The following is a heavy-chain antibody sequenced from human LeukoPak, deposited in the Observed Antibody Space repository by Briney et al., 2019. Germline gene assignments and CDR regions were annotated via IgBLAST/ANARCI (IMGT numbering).Heavy chain of an antibody. CDR3: ARDGHYTIYELRFDY. J-gene: IGHJ4*02. CDR1: GFTFSSYW. Sequence: GGSLRLSCAASGFTFSSYWMSWVRQAPGKGLEWVANINQDGSEKYCVDSLKGRFTISRDNAENSLYLQVNSLRAEGTGVYYCARDGHYTIYELRFDYWGQGALVTVSS. CDR2: INQDGSEK. V-gene: IGHV3-7*01. D-gene: IGHD5/OR15-5a*01.